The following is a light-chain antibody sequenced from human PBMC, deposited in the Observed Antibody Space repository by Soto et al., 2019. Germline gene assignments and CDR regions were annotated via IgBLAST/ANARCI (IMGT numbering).Light chain of an antibody. Sequence: DIQMTQSPSTLSASVGDRVTITCRASQSISTWLAWYQQKPGKAPKLLIYKASNLEDGLPSRFSGSGSGTEFTITISSLQPDDFATYYCQQYNTYPLTFGGGTTVEIK. CDR2: KAS. J-gene: IGKJ4*01. CDR3: QQYNTYPLT. V-gene: IGKV1-5*03. CDR1: QSISTW.